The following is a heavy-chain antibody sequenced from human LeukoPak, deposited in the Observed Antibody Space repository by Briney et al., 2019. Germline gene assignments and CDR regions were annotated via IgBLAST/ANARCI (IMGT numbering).Heavy chain of an antibody. Sequence: GGSLRLSCAVSKFTFSTYWISWVRQAPGKGPEWVAYMNQLGNEKNYLDSVKGRFTISRDNAKNSLYLQMTSLRVEDTAVYYCARGTYYYEFWGPGTLVTVSS. D-gene: IGHD3-16*01. V-gene: IGHV3-7*04. CDR3: ARGTYYYEF. J-gene: IGHJ4*01. CDR2: MNQLGNEK. CDR1: KFTFSTYW.